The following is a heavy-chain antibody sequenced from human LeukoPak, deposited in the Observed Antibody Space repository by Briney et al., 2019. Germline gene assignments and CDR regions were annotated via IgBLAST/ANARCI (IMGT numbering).Heavy chain of an antibody. CDR2: INPWGGTT. Sequence: GSSVKVSCKASGYNFTSYYMHWVRQAPGQGLEWMGIINPWGGTTSYAQKFQGRVTVTRDRSTSTVYMELSSLRSEDTAVYYCARDLVVVTGLRTRGSFDIWGQGTMVTVSS. CDR3: ARDLVVVTGLRTRGSFDI. V-gene: IGHV1-46*01. J-gene: IGHJ3*02. CDR1: GYNFTSYY. D-gene: IGHD2-21*02.